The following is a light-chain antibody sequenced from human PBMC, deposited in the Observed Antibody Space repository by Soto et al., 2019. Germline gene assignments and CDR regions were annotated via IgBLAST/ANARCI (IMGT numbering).Light chain of an antibody. V-gene: IGLV1-40*01. CDR3: CSYAGGYTYL. CDR1: SSNIGAEYD. J-gene: IGLJ1*01. Sequence: QSVLTQPPSVSGAPGQRVAISCTGSSSNIGAEYDVHWYQQLPGTAPKRLIYGDNNRPSGVPDRFSGSKSGNTASLTISGLQAEDEADYFCCSYAGGYTYLFGTGTKGTVL. CDR2: GDN.